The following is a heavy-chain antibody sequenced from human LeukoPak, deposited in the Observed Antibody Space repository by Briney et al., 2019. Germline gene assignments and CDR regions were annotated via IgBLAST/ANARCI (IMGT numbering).Heavy chain of an antibody. V-gene: IGHV3-48*01. Sequence: GSLRLSCAASGFDFIDYSMNWVRQAPGKGLEWISYIGISSGNTKYADSVKGRFTISRDKARNSLYLQMNSLRVEDTAMYYCARDHRYAFDNWGHGTLVTVSS. CDR1: GFDFIDYS. D-gene: IGHD5-12*01. CDR2: IGISSGNT. CDR3: ARDHRYAFDN. J-gene: IGHJ4*01.